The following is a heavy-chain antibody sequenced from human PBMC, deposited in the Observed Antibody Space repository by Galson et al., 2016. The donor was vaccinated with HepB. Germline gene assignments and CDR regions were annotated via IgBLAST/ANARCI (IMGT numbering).Heavy chain of an antibody. V-gene: IGHV4-30-4*01. CDR2: IYYTGKT. Sequence: TLSLTCTVSGGSISSDDDYWSWVRQPPGKGLEWIGKIYYTGKTVYNSSLKSRLTISVDTAKNQFSLNLTSVTAADTAVYYCARVSLLWSTYSLQYNFALDVWGQGTTVTVSS. J-gene: IGHJ6*02. CDR3: ARVSLLWSTYSLQYNFALDV. CDR1: GGSISSDDDY. D-gene: IGHD3-3*01.